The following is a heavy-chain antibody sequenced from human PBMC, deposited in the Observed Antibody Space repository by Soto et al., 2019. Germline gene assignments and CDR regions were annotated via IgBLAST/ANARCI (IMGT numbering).Heavy chain of an antibody. J-gene: IGHJ5*02. Sequence: QITLKESGPTLVKPTQTLTLTCTFSGFSLSTSGVGVGWIRQPPGKALEWLALIYWDDDKRYSPSLKSRLTITKETSKNQVVLTMTNMDPVDTATYYCAHIGDFWSKDCFDPWGQGTLVTVSS. CDR1: GFSLSTSGVG. CDR2: IYWDDDK. V-gene: IGHV2-5*02. D-gene: IGHD3-3*01. CDR3: AHIGDFWSKDCFDP.